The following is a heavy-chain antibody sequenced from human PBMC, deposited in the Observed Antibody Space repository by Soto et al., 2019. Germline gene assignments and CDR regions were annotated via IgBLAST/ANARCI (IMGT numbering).Heavy chain of an antibody. CDR3: AKDLVGVTFQTRGYNY. J-gene: IGHJ4*02. D-gene: IGHD3-22*01. CDR2: IIPMFGSA. CDR1: GGIFRSYI. Sequence: SVKVSCKASGGIFRSYIISWVRQAPGQGLEWMGGIIPMFGSANYAQKFQGRVSITADESTTTAYMELNSLTSEDTAIYYCAKDLVGVTFQTRGYNYWGRETPVTVS. V-gene: IGHV1-69*13.